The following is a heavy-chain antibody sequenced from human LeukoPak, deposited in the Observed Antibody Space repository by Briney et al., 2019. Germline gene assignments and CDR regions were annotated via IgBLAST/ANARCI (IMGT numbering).Heavy chain of an antibody. CDR1: GFTFNNYE. V-gene: IGHV3-48*03. D-gene: IGHD3-22*01. CDR2: ISSRGGTI. J-gene: IGHJ5*02. Sequence: GGSLRLSCAASGFTFNNYEMNWVRQAPGKGLEWISYISSRGGTIYYADSVKGRFTISRGNAKNTLYLQMNSLRAEDTAVYYCARDDHYDSSGYVTWGQGTLVTVSS. CDR3: ARDDHYDSSGYVT.